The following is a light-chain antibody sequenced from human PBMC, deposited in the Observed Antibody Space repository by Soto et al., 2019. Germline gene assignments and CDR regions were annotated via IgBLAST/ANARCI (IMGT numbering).Light chain of an antibody. CDR2: DTS. CDR1: QSVSSSH. CDR3: QQYGASPWT. Sequence: EVVLTQSPVTLSLSPGERATLSCRASQSVSSSHLAWYQQKRGQAPRLLIYDTSTRATGIPDRFSGSGSGTDFTLTISRPEPEDFAVYHCQQYGASPWTFGQGTKVDIK. J-gene: IGKJ1*01. V-gene: IGKV3-20*01.